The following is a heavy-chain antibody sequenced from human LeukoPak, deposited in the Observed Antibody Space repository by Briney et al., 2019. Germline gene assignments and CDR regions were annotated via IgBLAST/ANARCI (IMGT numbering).Heavy chain of an antibody. V-gene: IGHV3-23*01. CDR2: ISGSGGST. D-gene: IGHD3-22*01. CDR3: AKQGRYYYDSSGYYAFDY. J-gene: IGHJ4*02. Sequence: GGSLRLSCAASGFTFSSYAMSWVRQAPGKGLEWVSAISGSGGSTYYADSVKGRFTISRDNSKNTLYVQMNSLRAEDTAVYYCAKQGRYYYDSSGYYAFDYWGQGTLVTVSS. CDR1: GFTFSSYA.